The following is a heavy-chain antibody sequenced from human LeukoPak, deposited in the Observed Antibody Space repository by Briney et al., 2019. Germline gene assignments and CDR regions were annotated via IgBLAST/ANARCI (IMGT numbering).Heavy chain of an antibody. D-gene: IGHD3-22*01. CDR3: VRRGDSSGYPGSYYFDY. J-gene: IGHJ4*02. CDR1: GYSFTTYW. CDR2: IYPGDSDT. Sequence: GESLKISCKGSGYSFTTYWIGWVRQMPGKGLEWMGVIYPGDSDTRYSPPFQGQVTISADKSISTAYLQWSRLKASDTAMYYCVRRGDSSGYPGSYYFDYWGQGTLVIVSS. V-gene: IGHV5-51*01.